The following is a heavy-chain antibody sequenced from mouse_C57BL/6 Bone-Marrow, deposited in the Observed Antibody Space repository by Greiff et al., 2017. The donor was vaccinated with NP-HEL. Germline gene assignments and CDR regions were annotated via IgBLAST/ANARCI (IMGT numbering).Heavy chain of an antibody. CDR1: GYTFTSYW. V-gene: IGHV1-64*01. CDR3: ARDYYGSSYVWYFDY. D-gene: IGHD1-1*01. J-gene: IGHJ2*01. Sequence: QVQLQQPGAELVKPGASVKLSCKASGYTFTSYWMHWVKQRPGQGLEWIGMIHPNSGSTNYNEKFKSKATLTVDKSSSTAYMQLSSLTSEDSAVYDCARDYYGSSYVWYFDYWGQGTTLTVSS. CDR2: IHPNSGST.